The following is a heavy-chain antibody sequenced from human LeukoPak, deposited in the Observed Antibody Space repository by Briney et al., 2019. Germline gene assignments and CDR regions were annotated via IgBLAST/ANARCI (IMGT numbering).Heavy chain of an antibody. CDR3: AKVQTDIVVVPDGYFDY. V-gene: IGHV3-23*01. D-gene: IGHD2-2*01. Sequence: PGGSLRLSCAASGFTFSYFGMSWVRQAPGKGLEWVSAISGSGGSTYYADSVKGRFAISRDNSKNTLYLQMNSLRAEDTAVYYCAKVQTDIVVVPDGYFDYWGQGTLVTVSS. CDR1: GFTFSYFG. CDR2: ISGSGGST. J-gene: IGHJ4*02.